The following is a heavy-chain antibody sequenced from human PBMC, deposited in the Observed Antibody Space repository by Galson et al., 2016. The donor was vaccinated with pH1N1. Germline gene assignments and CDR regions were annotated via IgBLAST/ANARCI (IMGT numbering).Heavy chain of an antibody. Sequence: QSGAEVTKPGDSLKISCQASGSSFTHSWIGWVRQMPGKGLEWMGIIYPADSDSRYGPSFQGQVTFSADTTIKTAYLQWKSLKVSDTAMYSCVTDPFESTGYTMPYWGQGSQVSVSP. CDR1: GSSFTHSW. CDR2: IYPADSDS. D-gene: IGHD3-22*01. V-gene: IGHV5-51*01. J-gene: IGHJ4*02. CDR3: VTDPFESTGYTMPY.